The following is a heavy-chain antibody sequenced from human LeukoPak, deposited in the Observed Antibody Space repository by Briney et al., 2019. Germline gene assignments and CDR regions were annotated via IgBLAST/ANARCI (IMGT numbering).Heavy chain of an antibody. J-gene: IGHJ4*02. CDR1: GFTFSSYE. Sequence: GGSLRPSCAASGFTFSSYEMNWVRQAPGKGLEWVSYISSSGSTIYYADSVKGRFTISRDNAKNSLYLQMNSLRAEDTAVYYCARDRSFTTMVRGVIIYFDYWGQGTLVTVSS. CDR3: ARDRSFTTMVRGVIIYFDY. CDR2: ISSSGSTI. D-gene: IGHD3-10*01. V-gene: IGHV3-48*03.